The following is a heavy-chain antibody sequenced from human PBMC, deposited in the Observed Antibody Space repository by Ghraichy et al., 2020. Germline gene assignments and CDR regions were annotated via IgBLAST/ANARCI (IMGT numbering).Heavy chain of an antibody. CDR1: GYTFTGYY. D-gene: IGHD5-18*01. Sequence: ASVKVSCKASGYTFTGYYIHWVRQAPGQGLEWMGWINPNSGGTNYAQKFQGRVTMTRDTSISTAYMELSSLRSDDMAVYYCARDRYTTMVLYYFDYWGQGTLVTVSS. CDR3: ARDRYTTMVLYYFDY. CDR2: INPNSGGT. J-gene: IGHJ4*02. V-gene: IGHV1-2*02.